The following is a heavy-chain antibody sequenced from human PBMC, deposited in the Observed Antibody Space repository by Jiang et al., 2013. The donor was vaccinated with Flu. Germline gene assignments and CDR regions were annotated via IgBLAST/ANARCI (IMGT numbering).Heavy chain of an antibody. J-gene: IGHJ6*02. Sequence: VKKPGESLKISCQGSGYSFPTYWIVWVRQMPGKGLEWMGIIYPGDSDIRYSPSFQGQVTISADKSISTAYLQWGSLKASDTAIYYCARRSYCGGDCTRAYYQYYAMDVWGQGTTVTVSS. CDR1: GYSFPTYW. CDR2: IYPGDSDI. CDR3: ARRSYCGGDCTRAYYQYYAMDV. V-gene: IGHV5-51*01. D-gene: IGHD2-21*02.